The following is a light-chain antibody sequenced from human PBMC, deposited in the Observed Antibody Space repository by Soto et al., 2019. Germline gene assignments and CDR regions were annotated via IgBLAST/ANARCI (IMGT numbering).Light chain of an antibody. CDR3: QQRSNWPPYT. CDR1: PSVSSY. CDR2: DAS. Sequence: EIVLTQSPATLSLSPGERATLSCRASPSVSSYLAWYQQKPGQAPRLLIYDASNRATGIPARFSGSGSGTDFTLTISSLEPEDFAVYYCQQRSNWPPYTFGQGTKLDIK. J-gene: IGKJ2*01. V-gene: IGKV3-11*01.